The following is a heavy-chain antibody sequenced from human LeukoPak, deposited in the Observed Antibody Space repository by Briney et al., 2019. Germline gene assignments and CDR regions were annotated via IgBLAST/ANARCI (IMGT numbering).Heavy chain of an antibody. CDR3: ARDRLHWVPPPPPSATDYYMDV. Sequence: GASVKVSCKASGYTFTSYGISWVRQAPGQGLEWMGWISAYNGNTNYAQKLQGRVTMTTDTSTSIAYMELRSLRSDDTAVYYCARDRLHWVPPPPPSATDYYMDVWGKGTTVTVSS. D-gene: IGHD1-1*01. J-gene: IGHJ6*03. CDR1: GYTFTSYG. CDR2: ISAYNGNT. V-gene: IGHV1-18*01.